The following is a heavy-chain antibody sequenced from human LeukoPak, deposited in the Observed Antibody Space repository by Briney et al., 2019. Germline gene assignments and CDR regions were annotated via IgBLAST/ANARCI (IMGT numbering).Heavy chain of an antibody. CDR2: IYYSVST. CDR1: GGSISSYY. Sequence: SETLSLTCTVSGGSISSYYWSWIRQPPGKGLEWVGYIYYSVSTNSNPSLKRRVTISVDTSKNQFSLKRSSVTAADPAVYYCARHEKRYVFWSGYPDWFDPWGEGALVTVSS. D-gene: IGHD3-3*01. CDR3: ARHEKRYVFWSGYPDWFDP. V-gene: IGHV4-59*08. J-gene: IGHJ5*02.